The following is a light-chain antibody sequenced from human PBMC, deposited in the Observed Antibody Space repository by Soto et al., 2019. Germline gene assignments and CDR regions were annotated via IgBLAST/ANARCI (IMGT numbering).Light chain of an antibody. CDR1: KLGDKY. CDR3: QAWDSSTGV. CDR2: QND. Sequence: SYDLTQPPSVSVSPGQTASITCSGDKLGDKYACWYQQKPGRSPVLVIYQNDKRPSGIPERFSGSNSGNTATLTVSGTQAMDEADYYCQAWDSSTGVFGGGTKLTVL. V-gene: IGLV3-1*01. J-gene: IGLJ3*02.